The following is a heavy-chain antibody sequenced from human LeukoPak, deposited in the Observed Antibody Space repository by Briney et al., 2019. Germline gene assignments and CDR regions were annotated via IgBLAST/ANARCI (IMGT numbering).Heavy chain of an antibody. Sequence: GGSLRLSCAASGFDFSTYGMSWVRQAPGKGLQWVSTISGTTDTTYYPDSVKGRFTISRDNSKNTLYLQMNSLRREDTAIYFCARMAIRNYYDSVTDSGRYSYDSFDIWGQGTLVTVSS. D-gene: IGHD3-10*01. CDR3: ARMAIRNYYDSVTDSGRYSYDSFDI. CDR1: GFDFSTYG. J-gene: IGHJ3*02. V-gene: IGHV3-23*01. CDR2: ISGTTDTT.